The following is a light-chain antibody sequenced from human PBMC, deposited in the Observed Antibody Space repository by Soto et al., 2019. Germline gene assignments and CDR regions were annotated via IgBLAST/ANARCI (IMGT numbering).Light chain of an antibody. J-gene: IGKJ4*01. Sequence: EIVMTQSPPTLSVSPGERATLSCRASQSVNRNLAWYQQKPGQTPRLLIYDASSRATGIPARFSGSGSGTDFTLTISSLQSEDFAVYYCQQYNNWPLTFGGGTNVEIK. CDR2: DAS. V-gene: IGKV3-15*01. CDR1: QSVNRN. CDR3: QQYNNWPLT.